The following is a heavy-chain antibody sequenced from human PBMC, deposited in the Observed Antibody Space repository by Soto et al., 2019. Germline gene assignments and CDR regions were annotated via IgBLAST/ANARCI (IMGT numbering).Heavy chain of an antibody. J-gene: IGHJ6*02. CDR2: IIPIFGTA. D-gene: IGHD3-22*01. V-gene: IGHV1-69*13. CDR3: ARSLYDSSGYPLAPRYYYYGMDV. Sequence: SVKVSCKASGGTFSSYAISWVRQAPGQGLEWMGGIIPIFGTANCAQKFQGRVTITADESTSTAYMELSSLRSEDPAVYYCARSLYDSSGYPLAPRYYYYGMDVRGQGTTVTVSS. CDR1: GGTFSSYA.